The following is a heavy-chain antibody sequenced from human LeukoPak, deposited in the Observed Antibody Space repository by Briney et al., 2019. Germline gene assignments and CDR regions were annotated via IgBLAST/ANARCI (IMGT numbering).Heavy chain of an antibody. CDR1: GFTFSSYW. Sequence: GGSLRLSCAASGFTFSSYWMSWVRQAPGKGLEWVANIKQDGSEKYYVDSVKGRFTISRDNAKNSLYLQMNSLRAEDTAVYYCARADDGSYEYYLDYWGQGTLVTVSS. CDR3: ARADDGSYEYYLDY. D-gene: IGHD1-26*01. CDR2: IKQDGSEK. J-gene: IGHJ4*02. V-gene: IGHV3-7*01.